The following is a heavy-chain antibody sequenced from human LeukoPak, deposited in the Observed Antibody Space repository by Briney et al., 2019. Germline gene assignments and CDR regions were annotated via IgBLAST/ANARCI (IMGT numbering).Heavy chain of an antibody. V-gene: IGHV5-51*01. D-gene: IGHD3-22*01. J-gene: IGHJ4*02. Sequence: GESLKISCKGSGYSFTSYWIGWVRQMPGKGLEWMGIIYPGDSDTRYSPSFQGQVTISADKSISTAYLQWSSLKASDTAMYYCAKGTYYYDRSGYSHGANFDYWGQGTLVTVSS. CDR2: IYPGDSDT. CDR1: GYSFTSYW. CDR3: AKGTYYYDRSGYSHGANFDY.